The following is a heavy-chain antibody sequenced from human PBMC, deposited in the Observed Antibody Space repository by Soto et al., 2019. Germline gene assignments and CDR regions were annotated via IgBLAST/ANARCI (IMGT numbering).Heavy chain of an antibody. J-gene: IGHJ5*02. D-gene: IGHD3-16*01. CDR3: ARTETFGSLNWFDP. Sequence: AASVKVSCKASGYSFTNNDVSWVRQATGQGLEWMGWMNPGSGDTGYAQKFQGRVTMTRDISIATAYMELSSLRSDDTAIYYCARTETFGSLNWFDPWGQGTLVTVSS. V-gene: IGHV1-8*01. CDR2: MNPGSGDT. CDR1: GYSFTNND.